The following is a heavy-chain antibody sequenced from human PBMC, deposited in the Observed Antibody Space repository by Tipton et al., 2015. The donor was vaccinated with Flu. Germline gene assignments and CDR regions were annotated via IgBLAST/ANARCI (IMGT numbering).Heavy chain of an antibody. D-gene: IGHD3-10*02. CDR2: IHYSGSP. Sequence: TLSLTCTVSGAFMRRDYFWGWIRQAPGKGLEWIGNIHYSGSPHYNPSLKSRLTMSVDTSKNQFSLKLSSVTAADTAVYYCARHTGDSVRGVIDYWGQGTLVTVSS. CDR1: GAFMRRDYF. CDR3: ARHTGDSVRGVIDY. V-gene: IGHV4-38-2*02. J-gene: IGHJ4*02.